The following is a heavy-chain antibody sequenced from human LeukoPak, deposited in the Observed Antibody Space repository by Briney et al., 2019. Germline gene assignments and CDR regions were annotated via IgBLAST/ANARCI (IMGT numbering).Heavy chain of an antibody. J-gene: IGHJ4*02. CDR2: INHSGST. Sequence: SETLSLTCAVYGGSFSGYYWSWIRQPPGKGLEWIGEINHSGSTNYNPSLKSRVTISVDTSKNQFSLKLSSVTAADTAVYYCARGPGCRNIVVVPAAQRGGTGYFDYWGQGTLVTVSS. CDR1: GGSFSGYY. V-gene: IGHV4-34*01. D-gene: IGHD2-2*01. CDR3: ARGPGCRNIVVVPAAQRGGTGYFDY.